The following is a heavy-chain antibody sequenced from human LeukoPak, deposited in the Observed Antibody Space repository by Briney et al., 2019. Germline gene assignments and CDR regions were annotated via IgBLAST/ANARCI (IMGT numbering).Heavy chain of an antibody. V-gene: IGHV3-30-3*01. CDR2: ISYDGSNK. CDR1: GFTFSSYA. D-gene: IGHD5-12*01. CDR3: ARTMVATFSY. Sequence: GGSLRLSCAASGFTFSSYAMHWVRQAPGKGLEWVAVISYDGSNKYYADSVKGRFTISRENSKNTLYLQMNSLRAEDTAVYYFARTMVATFSYWGQGTLVTVSS. J-gene: IGHJ4*02.